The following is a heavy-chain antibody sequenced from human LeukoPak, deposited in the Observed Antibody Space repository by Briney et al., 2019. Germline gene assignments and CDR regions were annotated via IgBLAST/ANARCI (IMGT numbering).Heavy chain of an antibody. Sequence: SETLSLTCTVSGDSMSSGGYYWSWIRQHQGKGLEWIGYFFSTGNTYYNPSLKSRLTISVDTSKNRFSLQLSFVTAADTAVYYCARTRLRGDPFDDWGQGTLVTVSS. CDR1: GDSMSSGGYY. CDR3: ARTRLRGDPFDD. J-gene: IGHJ4*02. D-gene: IGHD2-21*02. CDR2: FFSTGNT. V-gene: IGHV4-31*03.